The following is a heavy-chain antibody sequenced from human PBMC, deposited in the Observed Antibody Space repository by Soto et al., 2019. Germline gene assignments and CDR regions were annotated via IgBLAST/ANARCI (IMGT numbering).Heavy chain of an antibody. D-gene: IGHD2-2*01. CDR3: ARDLDSVMPSYLPNHYYGMDV. V-gene: IGHV3-21*01. CDR2: ISSSSSYI. J-gene: IGHJ6*02. CDR1: GFTFSSYS. Sequence: PGGSLRLSCAASGFTFSSYSMNWVRQAPGKGLEWVSSISSSSSYIYYADSVKGRFTISRDNAKNSLYLQMNSLRAEDTAVYYCARDLDSVMPSYLPNHYYGMDVWGQGTTVTVSS.